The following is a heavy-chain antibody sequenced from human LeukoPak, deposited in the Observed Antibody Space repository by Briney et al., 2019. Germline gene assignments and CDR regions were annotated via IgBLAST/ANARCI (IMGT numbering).Heavy chain of an antibody. D-gene: IGHD3-9*01. V-gene: IGHV4-39*07. CDR1: GGSISSSSYY. CDR3: AVRYFDWLLPFDY. CDR2: IYYSGST. J-gene: IGHJ4*02. Sequence: NPSETLSLTCTVSGGSISSSSYYWGWIRQPPGKGLEWIGSIYYSGSTYYNPSLKSRVTISVDTSKNQFSLKLSSVTAADTAVYYCAVRYFDWLLPFDYWGQRTLVTVSS.